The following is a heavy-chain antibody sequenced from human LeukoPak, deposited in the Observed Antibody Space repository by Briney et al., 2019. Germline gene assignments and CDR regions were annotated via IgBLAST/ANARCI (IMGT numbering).Heavy chain of an antibody. J-gene: IGHJ4*02. D-gene: IGHD3-22*01. Sequence: GGSLRLSRAASGFTFSSYAMSWARQAPGKGLEWVSTIYTGGNTYYAASVKGRFTISRDFSKNTVFLHMNSLRAEDTAMYYCARGDGSGYYDYFDYWGQGALVTVSS. CDR3: ARGDGSGYYDYFDY. V-gene: IGHV3-23*05. CDR1: GFTFSSYA. CDR2: IYTGGNT.